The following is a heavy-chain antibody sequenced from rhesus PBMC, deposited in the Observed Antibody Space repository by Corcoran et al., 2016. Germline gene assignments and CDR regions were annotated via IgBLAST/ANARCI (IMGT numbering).Heavy chain of an antibody. V-gene: IGHV4S7*01. CDR3: ARRTGDSGSSYYFDY. D-gene: IGHD6-25*01. CDR2: IFGSIGST. Sequence: QVQLQESGPGLVKPSETLSLPCAVSGGSISGGYGWSWIRQPPGKGLECIGHIFGSIGSTCYTPSLKSRVTLSRDTSKNQFSLTLSSVTAADTAVYSCARRTGDSGSSYYFDYWGQGVLVTVSS. CDR1: GGSISGGYG. J-gene: IGHJ4*01.